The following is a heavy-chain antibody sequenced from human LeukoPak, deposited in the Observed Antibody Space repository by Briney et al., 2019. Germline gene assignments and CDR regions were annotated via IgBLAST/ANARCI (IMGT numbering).Heavy chain of an antibody. CDR3: ARGPPNWGYDY. CDR1: GYTFTSYD. V-gene: IGHV1-8*01. Sequence: ASVKVSCKASGYTFTSYDFNWVRQATGQRPEWMGRMSPNSGDTGYAQKFQDRVTMTRNTSISTAYMELSSLRSDDTAVYYCARGPPNWGYDYWGPGALVTVSS. CDR2: MSPNSGDT. J-gene: IGHJ4*02. D-gene: IGHD7-27*01.